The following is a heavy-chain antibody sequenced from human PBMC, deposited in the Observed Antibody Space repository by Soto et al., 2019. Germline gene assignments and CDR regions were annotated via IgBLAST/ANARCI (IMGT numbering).Heavy chain of an antibody. Sequence: SETLSLTCSVSGDSISTVDYFWAWIRQPPGQALEYIGYIYKSTTTYYNPSFESRVAISLDTSKSQFSLTVTSVTAADTAVYFCARGRYCLTGRCFPNWFDSWGQGTLVTVS. CDR2: IYKSTTT. CDR1: GDSISTVDYF. J-gene: IGHJ5*01. D-gene: IGHD2-15*01. CDR3: ARGRYCLTGRCFPNWFDS. V-gene: IGHV4-30-4*01.